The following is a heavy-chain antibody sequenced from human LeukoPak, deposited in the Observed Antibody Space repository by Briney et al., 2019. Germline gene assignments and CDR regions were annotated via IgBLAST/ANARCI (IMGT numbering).Heavy chain of an antibody. CDR1: GFPFSSYA. CDR2: ISDSGGST. J-gene: IGHJ6*02. CDR3: VRGYSFGPYGMDD. Sequence: GSARLSCSASGFPFSSYAMHWVRQAPGKGLEYVSAISDSGGSTYYADSEKGRFTISRDNSKNTLYLQMSSLRAEDTAVYLCVRGYSFGPYGMDDWGQGTTVTVSS. D-gene: IGHD2-15*01. V-gene: IGHV3-64D*09.